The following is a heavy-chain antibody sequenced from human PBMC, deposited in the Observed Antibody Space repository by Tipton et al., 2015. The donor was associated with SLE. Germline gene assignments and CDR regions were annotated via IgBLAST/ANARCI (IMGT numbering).Heavy chain of an antibody. D-gene: IGHD2-15*01. J-gene: IGHJ3*02. V-gene: IGHV4-39*07. CDR1: GDSISSSGYY. CDR3: ARKTAYCSGADCYIDAFDI. Sequence: TLSLTCNVSGDSISSSGYYWGWIRQPPGKGLEFIGSIYSSGTTYYNPSPKSRITISGDMSKNQFSLKVSSVTAADTAVYYCARKTAYCSGADCYIDAFDIWGQGTMVIVSS. CDR2: IYSSGTT.